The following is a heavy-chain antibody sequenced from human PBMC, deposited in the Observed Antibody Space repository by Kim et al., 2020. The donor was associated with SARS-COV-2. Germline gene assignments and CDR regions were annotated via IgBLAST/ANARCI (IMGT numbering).Heavy chain of an antibody. CDR1: GLTSSSYE. V-gene: IGHV3-48*03. J-gene: IGHJ4*02. CDR3: ARAYGGNSRDY. Sequence: GGSLRLSCAASGLTSSSYEMNWVRHGPGKGREWHSYISSSGRTIYYADSVNGRFTFSRDNAQNSLYLQMNSLRAEDTPVSYCARAYGGNSRDYWGQGTLATVPS. D-gene: IGHD2-21*02. CDR2: ISSSGRTI.